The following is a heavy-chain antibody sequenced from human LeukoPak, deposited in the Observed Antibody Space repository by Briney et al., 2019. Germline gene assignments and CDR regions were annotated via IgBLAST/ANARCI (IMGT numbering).Heavy chain of an antibody. CDR2: INPNSGDT. CDR1: GYTFSGSY. D-gene: IGHD4-23*01. Sequence: ASVKVPCKASGYTFSGSYIHWVRQAPGQGLECMGRINPNSGDTNYAQKFQGRVTMTRDTSISTAYMDLSSLRSDDTAVYFCARDNSIDDRGWWFDPWGQGTLVTVSS. CDR3: ARDNSIDDRGWWFDP. V-gene: IGHV1-2*06. J-gene: IGHJ5*02.